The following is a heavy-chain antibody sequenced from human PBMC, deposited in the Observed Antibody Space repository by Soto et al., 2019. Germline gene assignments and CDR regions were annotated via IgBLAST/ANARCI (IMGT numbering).Heavy chain of an antibody. J-gene: IGHJ4*02. V-gene: IGHV4-61*01. D-gene: IGHD6-19*01. Sequence: QVQLQESGPGLVRPSETLSLTCAVSGDSVSSPSYFWNWILQRPGQGLEWIGYISYSGSTDYNPTLNSRVTISGDTSKNQFSLKLSSATAADTAVYYCARGRYSSGWFDFWGQGTLATVSS. CDR1: GDSVSSPSYF. CDR3: ARGRYSSGWFDF. CDR2: ISYSGST.